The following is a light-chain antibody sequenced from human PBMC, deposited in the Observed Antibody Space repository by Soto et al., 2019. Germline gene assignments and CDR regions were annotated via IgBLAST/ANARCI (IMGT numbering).Light chain of an antibody. CDR2: ANS. V-gene: IGLV1-40*01. CDR1: SSNIGAHYD. CDR3: QSYDISLSGPDV. Sequence: QSVLTQPPSVSGAPGQRVTISCTGSSSNIGAHYDVHWYQQLPGTAPKLLIYANSNRPSGVPDRFSGSKSGTSAALAITGLQAEDEADYYCQSYDISLSGPDVFGTGTKVTVL. J-gene: IGLJ1*01.